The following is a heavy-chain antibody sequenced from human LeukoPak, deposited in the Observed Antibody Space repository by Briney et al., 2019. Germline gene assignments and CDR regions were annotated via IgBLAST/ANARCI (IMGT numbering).Heavy chain of an antibody. CDR1: GGSFSGYY. Sequence: PSETLSLTCAVYGGSFSGYYWSWIRQPPGKGLEWIGINYRSGSTYYNPSLKSRVTISVDTSKNQFSLKLSSVTAADTAVYYCARDLQAGWYFDYWGQGTLVTVSS. V-gene: IGHV4-34*01. J-gene: IGHJ4*02. CDR2: NYRSGST. D-gene: IGHD6-19*01. CDR3: ARDLQAGWYFDY.